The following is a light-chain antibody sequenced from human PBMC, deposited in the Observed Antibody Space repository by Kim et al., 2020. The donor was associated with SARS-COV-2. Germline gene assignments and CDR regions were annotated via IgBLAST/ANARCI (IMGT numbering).Light chain of an antibody. V-gene: IGLV3-21*01. Sequence: APGKTATVTCWGNNIGSKSAHWYQQKPGQAPLLVLYDHNPRPSGIPERFSGSISGNTATLTITRVEAGDEATYYCQVWDSSSDHVVFGGGTQLTVL. CDR3: QVWDSSSDHVV. J-gene: IGLJ2*01. CDR2: DHN. CDR1: NIGSKS.